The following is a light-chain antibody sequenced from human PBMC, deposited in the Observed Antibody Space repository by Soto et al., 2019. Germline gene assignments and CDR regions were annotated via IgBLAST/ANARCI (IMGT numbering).Light chain of an antibody. CDR2: NNN. Sequence: QSVLTQSPSASGTPGQRVTISCSGSRSNIGNNAVSWYQQFPGTAPKLLIYNNNQRPSGVPERFSGSKSGTSASLAISGLQSEDEADYYCATWDDSLNARGVFGGGTKVTVL. V-gene: IGLV1-44*01. CDR3: ATWDDSLNARGV. J-gene: IGLJ3*02. CDR1: RSNIGNNA.